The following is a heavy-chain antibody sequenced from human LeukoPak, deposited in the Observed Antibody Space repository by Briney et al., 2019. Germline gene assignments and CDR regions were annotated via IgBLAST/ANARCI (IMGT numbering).Heavy chain of an antibody. CDR1: GFTFSSYS. J-gene: IGHJ4*02. Sequence: PGGSLRLSCAASGFTFSSYSMNWVRQAPGKGLEWVAVISYDGSNKYYADSVKGRFTISRDNSKNTLYLQMNSLRAEDTAVYYCARAGYSSGWYACYWGQGTLVTVSS. D-gene: IGHD6-19*01. CDR2: ISYDGSNK. CDR3: ARAGYSSGWYACY. V-gene: IGHV3-30*03.